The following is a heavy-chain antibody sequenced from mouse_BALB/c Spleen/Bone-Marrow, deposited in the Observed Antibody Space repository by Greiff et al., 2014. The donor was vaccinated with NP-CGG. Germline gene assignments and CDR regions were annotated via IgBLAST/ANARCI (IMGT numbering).Heavy chain of an antibody. CDR1: GFTFSSYD. J-gene: IGHJ3*01. V-gene: IGHV5-6*02. CDR2: IGSGGSYT. CDR3: SRLSYDYDGAWFAY. Sequence: EVMLVESGGDLVRPGGSLKLSCAASGFTFSSYDMSWVRQTPDKRLEWVATIGSGGSYTYYPDSVKGRFTISRVNAKNTLYLQMSSLKSEDTAMYYCSRLSYDYDGAWFAYWGQGTLVTVSA. D-gene: IGHD2-4*01.